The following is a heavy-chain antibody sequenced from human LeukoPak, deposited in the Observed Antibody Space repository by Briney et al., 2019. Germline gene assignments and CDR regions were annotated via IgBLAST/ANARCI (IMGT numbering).Heavy chain of an antibody. CDR3: ARDIWRSFDF. V-gene: IGHV3-7*01. CDR2: INTDGNEK. D-gene: IGHD2-15*01. Sequence: GGSLRLSCAVSGFTFSTYWMAWVRQAPGKGLECVATINTDGNEKSYVDSVKGRFTISRDNARNSLYLQMNSLRVEDTAVYYCARDIWRSFDFRGQGSLVTVSS. J-gene: IGHJ5*01. CDR1: GFTFSTYW.